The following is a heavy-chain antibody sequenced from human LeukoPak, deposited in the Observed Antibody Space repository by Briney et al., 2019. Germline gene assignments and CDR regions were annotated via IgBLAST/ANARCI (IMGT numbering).Heavy chain of an antibody. J-gene: IGHJ4*02. CDR3: ARDLDASFDY. Sequence: ASVTVSFKASGYTFTSYAMHWVRQAPGQRLEWMGWINAGNGNTKYSQKFQGRVTITRDTSASTAYMELSSLRSGDTAVYYCARDLDASFDYWGQGTLVTVSS. CDR2: INAGNGNT. CDR1: GYTFTSYA. V-gene: IGHV1-3*01.